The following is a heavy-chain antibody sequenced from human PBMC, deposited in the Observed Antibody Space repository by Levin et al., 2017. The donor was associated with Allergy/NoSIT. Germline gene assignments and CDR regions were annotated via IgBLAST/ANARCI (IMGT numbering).Heavy chain of an antibody. Sequence: SGPTLVKPTQTLTLTCTFSGFSLRSSGMGVGWIRPPPGKALEWLALIYWDDDKRYNPSLKSRITITKDTSKNQVVLTMTNMNPVDTATYYCAHRPPGGYNWNNNWFDPWGQGTLVIVSS. J-gene: IGHJ5*02. CDR2: IYWDDDK. CDR3: AHRPPGGYNWNNNWFDP. CDR1: GFSLRSSGMG. D-gene: IGHD1/OR15-1a*01. V-gene: IGHV2-5*02.